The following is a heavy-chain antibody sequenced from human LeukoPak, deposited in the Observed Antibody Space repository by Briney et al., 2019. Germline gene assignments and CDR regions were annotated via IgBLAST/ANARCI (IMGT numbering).Heavy chain of an antibody. V-gene: IGHV3-48*04. D-gene: IGHD2-15*01. CDR1: GFTFSSYS. CDR2: ISSSSTI. J-gene: IGHJ4*02. Sequence: HPGGSLRLPCAASGFTFSSYSMNWVRQAPGKGLEWVSYISSSSTIYYADSVKGRFTTSRDNAKNSLYLQMNSLRAEDTAVYYCARGCSGGSCYLRNWGQGTLVTVSS. CDR3: ARGCSGGSCYLRN.